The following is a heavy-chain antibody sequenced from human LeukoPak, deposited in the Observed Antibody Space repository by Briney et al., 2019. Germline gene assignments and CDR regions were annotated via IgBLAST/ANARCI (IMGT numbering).Heavy chain of an antibody. CDR1: GYTFTGYY. Sequence: ASVKVSCKASGYTFTGYYMHWVRQAPRQGLEWMGWINPNSGGTNYAQKFQGRVTMTRDTSISTAYMELSRLRSDDTAVYYCAREDLNTLLFDYWGQGTLVTVSS. CDR3: AREDLNTLLFDY. V-gene: IGHV1-2*02. J-gene: IGHJ4*02. CDR2: INPNSGGT.